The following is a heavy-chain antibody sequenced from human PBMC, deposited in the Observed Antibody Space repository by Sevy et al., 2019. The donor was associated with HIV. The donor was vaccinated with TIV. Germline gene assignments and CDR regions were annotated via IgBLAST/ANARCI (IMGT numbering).Heavy chain of an antibody. CDR3: AKDPYSSGEYLEK. CDR1: GFNFNNYA. J-gene: IGHJ1*01. V-gene: IGHV3-23*01. CDR2: ICGDGGRT. Sequence: GGSLRLSCTASGFNFNNYAMSWVRQAPGKGLEWVSTICGDGGRTYAAESVKGRLTISRDNSKRTVYLQMNSLRGDDTAIYYCAKDPYSSGEYLEKWGQGTRVTVSS. D-gene: IGHD3-22*01.